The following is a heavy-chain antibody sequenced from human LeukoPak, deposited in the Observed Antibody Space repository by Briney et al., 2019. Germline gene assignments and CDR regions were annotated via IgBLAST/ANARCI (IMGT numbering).Heavy chain of an antibody. V-gene: IGHV4-61*02. CDR2: IYTSGST. Sequence: SETLSLTCTVSAGSISSGSYDWSWIRQPAGKGLEWIGRIYTSGSTNHNPSLKSRVTISVDTSKNQFSLKLSSVTAADTAVYYCARDYPAAALDYWGQGTLVTVSS. D-gene: IGHD6-13*01. CDR3: ARDYPAAALDY. J-gene: IGHJ4*02. CDR1: AGSISSGSYD.